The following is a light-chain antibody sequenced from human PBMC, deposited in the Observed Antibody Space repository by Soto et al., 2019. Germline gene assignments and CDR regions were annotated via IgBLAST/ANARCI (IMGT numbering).Light chain of an antibody. CDR1: QSVTSSY. Sequence: EIVLTQSPGTLSLSPGERATLSCRASQSVTSSYLAWYQQKPGQAPRLLISGASSRATGIPDRFSGSGSGTDFTLTISRLAPEDFAVYYCQQYSTSRLTFGGGTKEEIK. CDR3: QQYSTSRLT. V-gene: IGKV3-20*01. J-gene: IGKJ4*01. CDR2: GAS.